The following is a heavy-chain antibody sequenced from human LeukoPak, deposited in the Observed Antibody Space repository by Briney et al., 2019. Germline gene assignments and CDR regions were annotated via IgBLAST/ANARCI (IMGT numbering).Heavy chain of an antibody. CDR3: ARDQGRWLQFEYYFDY. J-gene: IGHJ4*02. V-gene: IGHV1-2*02. D-gene: IGHD5-12*01. CDR1: GYTFTNYD. Sequence: ASVKVSCKASGYTFTNYDVNWVRQAPGQGLEWMGWINPNSGGTNYAQKFQGRVTMTRDTSISTAYMELSRLRSDDTAVYYCARDQGRWLQFEYYFDYWGQGTLVTVSS. CDR2: INPNSGGT.